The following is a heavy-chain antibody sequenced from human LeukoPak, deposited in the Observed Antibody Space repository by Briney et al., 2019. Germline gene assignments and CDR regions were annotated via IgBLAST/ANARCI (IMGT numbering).Heavy chain of an antibody. J-gene: IGHJ5*02. V-gene: IGHV4-30-2*01. CDR3: ARGGTVVRVWNRFDP. CDR2: IYHSGSGST. D-gene: IGHD4-23*01. CDR1: GGSISSGGHS. Sequence: SETLSLTCTVSGGSISSGGHSWSWIRQPPGKGLEWIGYIYHSGSGSTYYNPSLKSRVTISIDKSKNQFSLKLNSVTAADTAVYYCARGGTVVRVWNRFDPWGQGTLVTVSS.